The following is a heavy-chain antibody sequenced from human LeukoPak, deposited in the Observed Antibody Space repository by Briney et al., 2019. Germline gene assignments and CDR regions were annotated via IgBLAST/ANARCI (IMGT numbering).Heavy chain of an antibody. D-gene: IGHD5-12*01. J-gene: IGHJ4*02. V-gene: IGHV1-18*01. CDR3: ARVRPAGVATIRWYFDF. CDR1: GYTFTSYG. Sequence: ASVKVSCKASGYTFTSYGISWVRQAPGQGLEWMGWISAYNGNTNYAQKLQGRVTMTTDTSTSTAYMELRSLRSDDTAVYYCARVRPAGVATIRWYFDFWGQGTLVTVSS. CDR2: ISAYNGNT.